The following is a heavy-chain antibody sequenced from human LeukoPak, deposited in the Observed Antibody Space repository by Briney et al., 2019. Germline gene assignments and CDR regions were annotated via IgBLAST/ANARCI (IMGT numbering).Heavy chain of an antibody. CDR3: ASNAEGAGYYYYYYGMDV. CDR2: INPSGGST. V-gene: IGHV1-46*01. D-gene: IGHD1-14*01. J-gene: IGHJ6*02. CDR1: GYTFTSYY. Sequence: ASVKVSCKASGYTFTSYYMHWVRQAPGQGLEWMGIINPSGGSTSYAQKFQGRVTMTRDTSINTAYMELSSLRSEDTAVYYCASNAEGAGYYYYYYGMDVWGQGTTVTVSS.